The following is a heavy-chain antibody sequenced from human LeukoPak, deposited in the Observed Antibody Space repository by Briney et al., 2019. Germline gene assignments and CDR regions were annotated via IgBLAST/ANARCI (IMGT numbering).Heavy chain of an antibody. Sequence: PSETLSLTCTVSGGSITSYYWSWIRQPAGKGLEWIGRIYTTGSTYYNHFLKSRVTMAVDTSKNQFSLRLSSVTAADTAVYYCARDGFYDSSGYYYNWVFDYWGQGTLVTVSS. V-gene: IGHV4-4*07. J-gene: IGHJ4*02. CDR3: ARDGFYDSSGYYYNWVFDY. CDR2: IYTTGST. CDR1: GGSITSYY. D-gene: IGHD3-22*01.